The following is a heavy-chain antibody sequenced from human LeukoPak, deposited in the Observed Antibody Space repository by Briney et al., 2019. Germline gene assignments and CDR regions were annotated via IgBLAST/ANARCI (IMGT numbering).Heavy chain of an antibody. CDR2: IYYSGST. Sequence: SETLSLTCTVSGGSISSGGSYWSWIRQHPGKGLEWIGYIYYSGSTNYNPSLKSRVTISVDTSKNQFSLKLSSVTAADTAVYYCARGVSGSYLHNDYWGQGTLVTVSS. CDR3: ARGVSGSYLHNDY. V-gene: IGHV4-31*03. D-gene: IGHD1-26*01. CDR1: GGSISSGGSY. J-gene: IGHJ4*02.